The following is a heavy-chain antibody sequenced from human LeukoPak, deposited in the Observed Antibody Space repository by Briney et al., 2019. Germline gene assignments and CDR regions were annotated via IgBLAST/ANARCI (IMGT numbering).Heavy chain of an antibody. Sequence: GGSLRLSCAASGLTFSSYAMSWVRHAPGKGREWGSSISGSGGSTYYADSVKGRFTISRDNSKNTLYLQMNSLRAEDTAVYDCAKDHCSGGSCYRRYGMDVWGQGTTVTVSS. D-gene: IGHD2-15*01. CDR1: GLTFSSYA. V-gene: IGHV3-23*01. J-gene: IGHJ6*02. CDR2: ISGSGGST. CDR3: AKDHCSGGSCYRRYGMDV.